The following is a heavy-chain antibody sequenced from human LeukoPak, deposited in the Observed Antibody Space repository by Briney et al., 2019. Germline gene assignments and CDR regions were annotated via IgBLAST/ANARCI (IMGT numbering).Heavy chain of an antibody. D-gene: IGHD2/OR15-2a*01. CDR1: GGYTGSHY. J-gene: IGHJ5*02. CDR3: ARDFYASGFYFWFDP. CDR2: IFPSGTT. V-gene: IGHV4-4*07. Sequence: SETLSLTCTVSGGYTGSHYWSWIRQPAGKGLEWIGRIFPSGTTHYNPSLGSRVTMSVDTSKNYFSLRLSSVTAADTAVYYCARDFYASGFYFWFDPWGQGILVTVS.